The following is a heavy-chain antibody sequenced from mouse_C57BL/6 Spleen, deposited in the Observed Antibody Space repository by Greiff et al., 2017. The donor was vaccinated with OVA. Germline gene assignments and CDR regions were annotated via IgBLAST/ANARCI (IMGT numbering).Heavy chain of an antibody. J-gene: IGHJ3*01. CDR1: GFTFNTYA. Sequence: EAGGGLVQPKGSLKLSCAASGFTFNTYAMHWVRQAPGKGLEWVARIRSKSSNYATYYADSVKDRFTISRDDSQSMLYLQMNNLKTEDTAMYYCVRDNYYGSSPWFAYWGQGTLVTVSA. CDR3: VRDNYYGSSPWFAY. D-gene: IGHD1-1*01. CDR2: IRSKSSNYAT. V-gene: IGHV10-3*01.